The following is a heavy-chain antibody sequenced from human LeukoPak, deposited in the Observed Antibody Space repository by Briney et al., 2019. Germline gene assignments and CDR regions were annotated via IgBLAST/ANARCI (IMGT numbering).Heavy chain of an antibody. J-gene: IGHJ4*02. CDR1: GGSISSYY. CDR2: IYTSGST. D-gene: IGHD4-23*01. V-gene: IGHV4-4*07. CDR3: AGSDLDYGGNRPVDY. Sequence: PSETLSLTCTVSGGSISSYYWSWIRQPAGKGLEWIGRIYTSGSTNYNPSLKSRVTMSVDTSKNQFSLKLSSVTAADTAVYYCAGSDLDYGGNRPVDYWGQGTLVTVSS.